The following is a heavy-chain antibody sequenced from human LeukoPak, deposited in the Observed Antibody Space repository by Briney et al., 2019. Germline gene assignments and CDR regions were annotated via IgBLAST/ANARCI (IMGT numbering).Heavy chain of an antibody. Sequence: GKSLRLSCAASGFIFSGYVMLWVRQAPGKGLEWVAVIWYDGSNKYYADSVKGRFTISRDNSKNTLCLQMNSLRAEDTAVYYCAKSQTQWLVRGFDYWGQGTLVAVSS. CDR1: GFIFSGYV. CDR2: IWYDGSNK. J-gene: IGHJ4*02. V-gene: IGHV3-33*06. D-gene: IGHD6-19*01. CDR3: AKSQTQWLVRGFDY.